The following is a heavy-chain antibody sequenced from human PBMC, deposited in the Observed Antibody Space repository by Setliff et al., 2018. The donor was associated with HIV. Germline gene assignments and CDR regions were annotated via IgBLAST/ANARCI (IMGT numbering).Heavy chain of an antibody. CDR2: SYASGST. V-gene: IGHV4-61*02. Sequence: PSETLSLTCSVSDDSISSGANYWSWIRQPAGQRLEWIGRSYASGSTNYNPALKSRVSISVDMSQNQFSLKVTSVTAADTAVYYCAREPRVRGTLDFWGQGTLVTVSS. CDR3: AREPRVRGTLDF. J-gene: IGHJ4*02. D-gene: IGHD2-15*01. CDR1: DDSISSGANY.